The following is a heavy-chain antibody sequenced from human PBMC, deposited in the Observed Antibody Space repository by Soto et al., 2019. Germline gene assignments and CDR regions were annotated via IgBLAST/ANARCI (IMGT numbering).Heavy chain of an antibody. D-gene: IGHD6-13*01. CDR1: GFTFRSFT. J-gene: IGHJ5*02. Sequence: GGSLRLSCAASGFTFRSFTMNWVRQAPGKGLEWVPTISSNSAYIYYTDALRGRFTISRDNAKNSLHLQMNSLRAEDTAVYYCTRDASRDSSARGWFDPWGPGTLLTVSS. CDR3: TRDASRDSSARGWFDP. V-gene: IGHV3-21*01. CDR2: ISSNSAYI.